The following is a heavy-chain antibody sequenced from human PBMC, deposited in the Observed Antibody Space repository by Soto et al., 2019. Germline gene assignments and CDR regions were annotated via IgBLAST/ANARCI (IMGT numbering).Heavy chain of an antibody. J-gene: IGHJ4*02. CDR3: AYSGLGVWGYGYGCFDY. CDR1: GFSLSTSGVG. V-gene: IGHV2-5*02. Sequence: QITLKESGPTLVKPTQTLTLTCTFSGFSLSTSGVGVGWIRQPPGKGLEWLALIYWDDDKYYSPSLKSRLTITMDTSRNQVVLIMTNMDPVDTATYYCAYSGLGVWGYGYGCFDYWGQGTLVTVSS. CDR2: IYWDDDK. D-gene: IGHD5-18*01.